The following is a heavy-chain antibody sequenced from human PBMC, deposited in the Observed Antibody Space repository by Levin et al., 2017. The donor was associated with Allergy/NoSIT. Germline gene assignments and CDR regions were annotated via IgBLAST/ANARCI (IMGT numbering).Heavy chain of an antibody. CDR1: GFMFRNYS. CDR2: ISSGAIYT. CDR3: ARDFYYGSGSPRGYGMDV. J-gene: IGHJ6*02. D-gene: IGHD3-10*01. V-gene: IGHV3-21*01. Sequence: GGSLRLSCVASGFMFRNYSMNWVRQTPGKGLEWVSSISSGAIYTYHADSLEGRFTISRDNDQNSLFLEMTSLKVEDTAVYYCARDFYYGSGSPRGYGMDVWGQGTTVTVSS.